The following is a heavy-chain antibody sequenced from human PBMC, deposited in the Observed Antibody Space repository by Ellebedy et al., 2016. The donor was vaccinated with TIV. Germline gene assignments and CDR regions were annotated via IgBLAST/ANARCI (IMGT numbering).Heavy chain of an antibody. Sequence: MPSETLSLTCTVSGGSMASSSCYWAWIRQPPGKGLEWIGTIYYSGSAYYNPSLKSRVSISIDTSKNQFSLKVNSATAADTAVYYCARDLVVTPNNFYGLDVWGQGTTVTVSS. J-gene: IGHJ6*02. CDR2: IYYSGSA. D-gene: IGHD2-15*01. V-gene: IGHV4-39*07. CDR3: ARDLVVTPNNFYGLDV. CDR1: GGSMASSSCY.